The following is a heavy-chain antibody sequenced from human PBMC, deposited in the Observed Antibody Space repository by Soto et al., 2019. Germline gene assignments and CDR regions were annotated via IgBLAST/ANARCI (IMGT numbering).Heavy chain of an antibody. CDR2: ISWNSGSI. Sequence: GGSLRLSCAASGFTFDDYAMHWVRQAPGKGLEWVSGISWNSGSIGYADSVKGRFTISRDNAKNSLYLQMNSLRAEDTALYYCAKDTVVAATNYYFDYWGQGTLVTVSS. CDR3: AKDTVVAATNYYFDY. J-gene: IGHJ4*02. D-gene: IGHD2-15*01. CDR1: GFTFDDYA. V-gene: IGHV3-9*01.